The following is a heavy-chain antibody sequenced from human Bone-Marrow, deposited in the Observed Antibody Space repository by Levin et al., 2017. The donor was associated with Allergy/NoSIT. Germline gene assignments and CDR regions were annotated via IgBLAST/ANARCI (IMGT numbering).Heavy chain of an antibody. CDR3: AKGPAFWSGSPNWFDP. Sequence: SLKISCAASGFTFDHYAMHWVRQAPGKGLEWVSGISWNSGSIYYADSVKGRFTISRDNAKSSLYLQMNSLRTEDTALYYCAKGPAFWSGSPNWFDPWGQGTLVTVSS. D-gene: IGHD3-3*01. V-gene: IGHV3-9*01. CDR2: ISWNSGSI. CDR1: GFTFDHYA. J-gene: IGHJ5*02.